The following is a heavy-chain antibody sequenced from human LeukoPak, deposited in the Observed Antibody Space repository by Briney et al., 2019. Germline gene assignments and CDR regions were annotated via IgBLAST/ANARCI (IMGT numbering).Heavy chain of an antibody. D-gene: IGHD3-22*01. Sequence: PGGSLRLSCAASGLTFSSYSMNWVRQAPGKGLEWVSSISSSSSYIYYADSVKGRFTISRDNAKNSLYLQMNSLRAEDTAVYYCAARRGGYYDSSGYYYPFDYWGQGTLVTVSS. CDR2: ISSSSSYI. J-gene: IGHJ4*02. V-gene: IGHV3-21*01. CDR3: AARRGGYYDSSGYYYPFDY. CDR1: GLTFSSYS.